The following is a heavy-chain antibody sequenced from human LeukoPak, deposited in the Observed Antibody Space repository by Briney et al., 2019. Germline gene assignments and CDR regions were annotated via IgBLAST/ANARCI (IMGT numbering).Heavy chain of an antibody. D-gene: IGHD3-22*01. CDR1: GYAFVNYG. Sequence: ASVKVSCKTSGYAFVNYGISWVRQAPGQRLEWMGRILPTVRLTSYAQKFQGRVTMTRDTSTSTVYMELSSPRSEDTAVYYCAREKAYYDSSGYYYPNLDYWGQGTLVTVSS. CDR2: ILPTVRLT. CDR3: AREKAYYDSSGYYYPNLDY. V-gene: IGHV1-46*01. J-gene: IGHJ4*02.